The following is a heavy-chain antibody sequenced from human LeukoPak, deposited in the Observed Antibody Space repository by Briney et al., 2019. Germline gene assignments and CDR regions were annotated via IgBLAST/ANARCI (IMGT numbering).Heavy chain of an antibody. V-gene: IGHV3-21*05. J-gene: IGHJ4*02. CDR1: GFTFSSYS. CDR3: ARDVDTAMVGY. Sequence: GSLRLSCAASGFTFSSYSMNWVRQAPGKGLEWVSYISSSSSYIYYADSVKGRFTISRDNAKNSLYLQMNSLRAEDTAVYYCARDVDTAMVGYWGQGTLVTVSS. D-gene: IGHD5-18*01. CDR2: ISSSSSYI.